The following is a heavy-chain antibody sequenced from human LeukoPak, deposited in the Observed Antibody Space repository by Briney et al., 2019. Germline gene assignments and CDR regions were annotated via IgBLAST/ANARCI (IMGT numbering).Heavy chain of an antibody. Sequence: AASVKVPCKASGYTFTGYYMHWVRQAPGQGLEWMGWINPNSGGTNYAQKFQGRVTMTRDTSISTAYMELSRLRSDDTAVYYCASDDIVVVPAATPPYYYYYGMDVRGQGTTVTVSS. CDR1: GYTFTGYY. J-gene: IGHJ6*02. CDR3: ASDDIVVVPAATPPYYYYYGMDV. V-gene: IGHV1-2*02. D-gene: IGHD2-2*01. CDR2: INPNSGGT.